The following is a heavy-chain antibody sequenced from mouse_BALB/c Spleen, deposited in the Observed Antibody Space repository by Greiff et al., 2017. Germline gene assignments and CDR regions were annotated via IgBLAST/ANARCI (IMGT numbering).Heavy chain of an antibody. J-gene: IGHJ4*01. Sequence: DVMLVESGEGLVQPGGSLRLSCATSGFTFSDFYMEWVRQPPGKRLEWIAASRNKANDYTTEYSASVKGRFIVSRDTSQSILYLQMNALRAEDTAIYYCARDGYGLAMDYWGQGTSVTVSS. CDR1: GFTFSDFY. CDR3: ARDGYGLAMDY. CDR2: SRNKANDYTT. D-gene: IGHD3-3*01. V-gene: IGHV7-1*02.